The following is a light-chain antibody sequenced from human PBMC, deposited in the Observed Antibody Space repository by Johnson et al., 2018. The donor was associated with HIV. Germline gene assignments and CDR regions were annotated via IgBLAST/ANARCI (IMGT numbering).Light chain of an antibody. CDR2: DNN. Sequence: QSVLTQPPSVSAAPGQKVTISCSGSSSNIGNNYVSWYQQLPGTAPKLLIYDNNKRPSGIPDRFSGSQSGTSATLGITGLQTGDAAYYYCGICDSSLSAYVFGTGTKVTVL. V-gene: IGLV1-51*01. J-gene: IGLJ1*01. CDR1: SSNIGNNY. CDR3: GICDSSLSAYV.